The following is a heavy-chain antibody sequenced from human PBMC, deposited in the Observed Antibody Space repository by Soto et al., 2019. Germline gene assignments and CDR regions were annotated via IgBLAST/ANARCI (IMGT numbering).Heavy chain of an antibody. CDR2: IYYSGST. Sequence: PSETLSLTCTVSGGSISSYYWSWIRQPPGKGLEWIGYIYYSGSTNYNPSLKSRVTISVDTSKNQFSLKLSSVTAADTAVYYCAGTALGYYDSSGYYHATNYYYGMDGWGPGTTVTVSS. CDR1: GGSISSYY. CDR3: AGTALGYYDSSGYYHATNYYYGMDG. V-gene: IGHV4-59*01. J-gene: IGHJ6*02. D-gene: IGHD3-22*01.